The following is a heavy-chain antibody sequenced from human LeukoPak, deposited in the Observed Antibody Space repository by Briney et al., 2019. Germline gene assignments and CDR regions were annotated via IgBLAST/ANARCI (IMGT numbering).Heavy chain of an antibody. V-gene: IGHV1-2*02. Sequence: GASVKVSCKASGYTFTSYYMHWVRQAPGQGLEWMGWINPNSGGTNYAQKFQGRVTMTRDTSISTAYMELSRLRSDDTAVYYCARDRVGATTRGIFDYWGQGTLVTVSS. CDR3: ARDRVGATTRGIFDY. D-gene: IGHD1-26*01. CDR2: INPNSGGT. J-gene: IGHJ4*02. CDR1: GYTFTSYY.